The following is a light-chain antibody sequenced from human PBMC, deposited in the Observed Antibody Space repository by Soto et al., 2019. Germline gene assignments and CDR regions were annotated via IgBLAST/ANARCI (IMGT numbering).Light chain of an antibody. CDR2: GAS. CDR3: QQYNNCLWT. V-gene: IGKV3-15*01. Sequence: EIVMTQSPATLSVSPGERATLSCRASQSVNSNLVWYQQKPGQAPRLLIYGASTRATGIPGRFSGSGYGTEFTLTISRLQSEDFAVYYCQQYNNCLWTFGQGTKVEIK. J-gene: IGKJ1*01. CDR1: QSVNSN.